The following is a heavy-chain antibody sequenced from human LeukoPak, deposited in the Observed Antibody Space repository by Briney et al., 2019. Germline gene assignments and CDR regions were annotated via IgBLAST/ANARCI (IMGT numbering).Heavy chain of an antibody. CDR2: ISYDGSNK. CDR1: GFTFSSYA. CDR3: ARGEFGDYYYFYMDV. Sequence: GGSLRLSCAASGFTFSSYAMHWVRQAPGKGLEWVAIISYDGSNKYYAESVKGRFTISRDDAKNSLFLQMNSLRAEDTATYYCARGEFGDYYYFYMDVWGKGTTVTVSS. D-gene: IGHD2/OR15-2a*01. J-gene: IGHJ6*03. V-gene: IGHV3-30*04.